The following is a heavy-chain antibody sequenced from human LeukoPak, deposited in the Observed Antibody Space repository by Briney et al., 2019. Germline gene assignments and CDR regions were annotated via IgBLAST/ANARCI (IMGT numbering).Heavy chain of an antibody. Sequence: SETLSLTCIVSGGSISSYYWSWIRQPAGKGLEWIGRIYSSGSTNYNPSLKSRVTMSVDTSKNQFSLKLTSVTAADTAVYYCAEGTTVTTAFDYWGQGTLVTVSS. CDR1: GGSISSYY. D-gene: IGHD4-17*01. J-gene: IGHJ4*02. CDR3: AEGTTVTTAFDY. CDR2: IYSSGST. V-gene: IGHV4-4*07.